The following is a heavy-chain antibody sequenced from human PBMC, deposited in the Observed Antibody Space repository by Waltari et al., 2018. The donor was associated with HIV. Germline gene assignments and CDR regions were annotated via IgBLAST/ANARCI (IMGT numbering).Heavy chain of an antibody. Sequence: QVQLVQSGAEVKKPGASVKVSCKASGYTFTSYHINWLRQATGKGLEWMGWMNPNSGNTGYAQKFQGRVTMTRNTSISTAYMELSSLRSEDTAVYYCARRRAVIRIGSSWRFDYWGQGTLVTVSS. CDR3: ARRRAVIRIGSSWRFDY. D-gene: IGHD6-13*01. CDR2: MNPNSGNT. V-gene: IGHV1-8*01. J-gene: IGHJ4*02. CDR1: GYTFTSYH.